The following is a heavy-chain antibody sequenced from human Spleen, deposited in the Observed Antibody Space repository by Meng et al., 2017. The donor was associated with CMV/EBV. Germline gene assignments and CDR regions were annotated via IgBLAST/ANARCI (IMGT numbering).Heavy chain of an antibody. D-gene: IGHD1-26*01. Sequence: CAVYGGSFSGYYWSWIRQPPGKGLEWIGEINHSGSTNYNPSLKSRVTISVDTSKNQFSLKLSSVTAADTAVYYCARVGAYSGSYYDYWDQGTLVTVSS. CDR1: GGSFSGYY. J-gene: IGHJ4*02. CDR3: ARVGAYSGSYYDY. CDR2: INHSGST. V-gene: IGHV4-34*01.